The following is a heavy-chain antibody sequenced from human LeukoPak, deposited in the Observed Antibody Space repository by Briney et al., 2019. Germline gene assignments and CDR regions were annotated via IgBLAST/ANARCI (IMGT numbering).Heavy chain of an antibody. J-gene: IGHJ6*03. D-gene: IGHD2-21*01. V-gene: IGHV1-2*02. Sequence: ASVKVSCKASGYTFTGYYMHWVRQAPGQGLEWMGWINHNSGGTNYAQKFQGRVTMTRDTSISTAYMELSRLRSDDTAVYYCAIGSAHIVVVIATDYYMDVWGKGTTVTVSS. CDR1: GYTFTGYY. CDR3: AIGSAHIVVVIATDYYMDV. CDR2: INHNSGGT.